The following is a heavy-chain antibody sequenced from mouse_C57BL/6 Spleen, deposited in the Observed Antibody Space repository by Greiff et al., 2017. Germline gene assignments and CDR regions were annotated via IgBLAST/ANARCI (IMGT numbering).Heavy chain of an antibody. CDR1: FSPFPLSF. J-gene: IGHJ4*01. D-gene: IGHD2-4*01. CDR2: IHPSDSDT. Sequence: QVQMEKPGAGRGKRGGSVPLYCPSSFSPFPLSFLPFFHHMPFQFLYFIVRIHPSDSDTNYNQKFKGKATLTVDKSSSTAYMQLSSLTSEDSAVYYCAIYYDYGNYAMDYWGQGTSVTVSS. V-gene: IGHV1-74*01. CDR3: AIYYDYGNYAMDY.